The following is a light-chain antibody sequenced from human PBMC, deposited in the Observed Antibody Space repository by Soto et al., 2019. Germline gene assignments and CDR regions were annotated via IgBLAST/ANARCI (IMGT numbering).Light chain of an antibody. CDR3: AAWDDSLSRSV. CDR1: SSNSGSNY. Sequence: QSVLTQPPSASGTPGQRVTISCSGSSSNSGSNYVYWYQQLPGTAPKLLIYRNNQRPSGVPDRFSGSKSGTSASLAISGLRSEDEADYYCAAWDDSLSRSVFGGGTKLTVL. J-gene: IGLJ3*02. V-gene: IGLV1-47*01. CDR2: RNN.